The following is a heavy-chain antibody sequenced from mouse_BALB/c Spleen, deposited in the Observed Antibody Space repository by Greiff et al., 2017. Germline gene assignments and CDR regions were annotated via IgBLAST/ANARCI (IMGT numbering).Heavy chain of an antibody. D-gene: IGHD2-3*01. CDR3: AGDGYLYYAMDY. CDR1: GFTFSSFG. Sequence: VQLQQSGGGLVQPGGSRKLSCAASGFTFSSFGMHWVRQAPEKGLEWVAYISSGSSTIYYADTVKGRFTISRDNPKNTLFLQMTSLRSEDTAMYYCAGDGYLYYAMDYWGQGTSVTVSS. J-gene: IGHJ4*01. V-gene: IGHV5-17*02. CDR2: ISSGSSTI.